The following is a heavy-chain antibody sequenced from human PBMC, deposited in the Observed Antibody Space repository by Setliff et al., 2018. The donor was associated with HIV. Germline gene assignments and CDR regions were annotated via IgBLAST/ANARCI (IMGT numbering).Heavy chain of an antibody. Sequence: GGSLRLSCAASGFTFSSYGMHWVRQAPGKGLEWVAFIHYDVSSKYYGDSVKGRFTISRDNSRNTLYLQMNSLRPEDTAVYYCAKDFGYSSGWYLVSGTFDIWGQVTMVTVSS. CDR2: IHYDVSSK. J-gene: IGHJ3*02. CDR1: GFTFSSYG. D-gene: IGHD6-19*01. CDR3: AKDFGYSSGWYLVSGTFDI. V-gene: IGHV3-30*02.